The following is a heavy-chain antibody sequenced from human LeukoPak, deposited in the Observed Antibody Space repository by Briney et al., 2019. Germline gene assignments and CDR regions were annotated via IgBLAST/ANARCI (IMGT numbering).Heavy chain of an antibody. CDR2: IKHDESKI. J-gene: IGHJ6*02. Sequence: GGSLRLSCAASGFTFNNYGMHWVRQAPGKGLEWVAFIKHDESKIHYADSVKGRFTISRDTAKITLYLQMNSLRAEDTAVYYCAKDRSLFHCSGGSCYSAEVDYYYGMDVWGQGTTVTVSS. V-gene: IGHV3-30*02. D-gene: IGHD2-15*01. CDR1: GFTFNNYG. CDR3: AKDRSLFHCSGGSCYSAEVDYYYGMDV.